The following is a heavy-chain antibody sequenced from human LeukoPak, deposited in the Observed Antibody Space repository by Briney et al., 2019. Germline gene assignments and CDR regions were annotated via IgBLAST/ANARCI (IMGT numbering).Heavy chain of an antibody. V-gene: IGHV4-59*01. CDR1: GGSISSYY. Sequence: SETLSLTCTVSGGSISSYYWSWIRQPPGKGLEWIGYIYYSGSTNYNPSLKSRVTISVDTSKNQFSLKLSSVTAADTAMYYCAREGQQLVPSDAFDIWGQGTMVTVSS. D-gene: IGHD6-13*01. J-gene: IGHJ3*02. CDR2: IYYSGST. CDR3: AREGQQLVPSDAFDI.